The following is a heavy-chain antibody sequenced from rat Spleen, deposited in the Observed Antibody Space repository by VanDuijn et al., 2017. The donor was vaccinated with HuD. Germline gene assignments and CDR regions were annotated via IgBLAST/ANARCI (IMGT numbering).Heavy chain of an antibody. Sequence: EVQLVESGGGLVQPGRSMKLSCAASGFTFSTFPMAWVRQAPKKGLEWVASITNSGGSTYYRDSVKGRFTISRDNAKSTLYLQMDSLRSEDTATYYCTREDYGYEVDWGQGVMVTVSS. J-gene: IGHJ2*01. CDR3: TREDYGYEVD. D-gene: IGHD1-7*01. V-gene: IGHV5-46*01. CDR2: ITNSGGST. CDR1: GFTFSTFP.